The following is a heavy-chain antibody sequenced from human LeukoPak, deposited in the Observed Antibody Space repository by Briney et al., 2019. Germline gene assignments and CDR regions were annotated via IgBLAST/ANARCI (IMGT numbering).Heavy chain of an antibody. CDR2: IYYSGST. CDR1: GGSISSGDYY. Sequence: SQTLSLTCTVSGGSISSGDYYWSWIRQPPGEGLEWIGYIYYSGSTYYNPSLKSRVTISVDTSKNQFSLKLSSVTAADTAVYYCARGPYDSSGYYTSLFDYWGQGTLVTVSS. J-gene: IGHJ4*02. V-gene: IGHV4-30-4*01. D-gene: IGHD3-22*01. CDR3: ARGPYDSSGYYTSLFDY.